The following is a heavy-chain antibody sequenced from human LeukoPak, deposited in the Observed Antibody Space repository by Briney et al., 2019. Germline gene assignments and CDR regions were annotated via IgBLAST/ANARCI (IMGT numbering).Heavy chain of an antibody. CDR2: IIPISGTT. CDR3: ARRLRLGGNWFDP. V-gene: IGHV1-69*15. CDR1: GGTFTSYA. D-gene: IGHD2-21*01. Sequence: SVKVSCKTSGGTFTSYAITWVRQAPGQGLEWMGKIIPISGTTNYAQKFQGRVTFTADESTSTAYMELSSLRSEDTALYYCARRLRLGGNWFDPWGQGTLVTVSS. J-gene: IGHJ5*02.